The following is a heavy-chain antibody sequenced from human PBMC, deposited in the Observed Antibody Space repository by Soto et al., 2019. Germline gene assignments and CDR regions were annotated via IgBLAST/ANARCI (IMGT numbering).Heavy chain of an antibody. D-gene: IGHD1-26*01. CDR3: ARSRMGATDC. CDR2: TYHRSKWFN. J-gene: IGHJ4*02. CDR1: GASVSSNRAA. Sequence: SQTLSLTCDISGASVSSNRAAWNWIRQSPSRGLEWLGRTYHRSKWFNEYAVSVKSRITINPDTSKNQFSLQLNSMTPEDTAVYYSARSRMGATDCWGRRTRVTVSS. V-gene: IGHV6-1*01.